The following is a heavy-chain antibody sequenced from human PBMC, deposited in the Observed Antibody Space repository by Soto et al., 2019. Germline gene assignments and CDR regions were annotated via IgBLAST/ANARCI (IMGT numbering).Heavy chain of an antibody. D-gene: IGHD1-20*01. CDR2: IYYSGST. V-gene: IGHV4-39*01. CDR3: ARGITGNYYYYYGMDV. J-gene: IGHJ6*02. CDR1: GGSISSSSYY. Sequence: PSQTLSLTCTVSGGSISSSSYYWGWIRQPPGKGLEWIGSIYYSGSTYYNPSLKSRVTISVDTSKNQFSLKLSSVTAADTAVYYCARGITGNYYYYYGMDVWGQGTTVTVSS.